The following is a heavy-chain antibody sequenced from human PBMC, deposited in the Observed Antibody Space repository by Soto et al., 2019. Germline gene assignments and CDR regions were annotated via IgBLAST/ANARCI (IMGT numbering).Heavy chain of an antibody. Sequence: GGSLRLSCAASGFTFSSYAMSWVRQAPGKGLEWVTAISGRGGSTYYADSVKGRFTISRDKSKNTLYLQMNSLSAEDAAVYYCAKDILRVAAAGPLDYWGQGTLVTVSS. V-gene: IGHV3-23*01. CDR3: AKDILRVAAAGPLDY. J-gene: IGHJ4*02. CDR1: GFTFSSYA. D-gene: IGHD6-13*01. CDR2: ISGRGGST.